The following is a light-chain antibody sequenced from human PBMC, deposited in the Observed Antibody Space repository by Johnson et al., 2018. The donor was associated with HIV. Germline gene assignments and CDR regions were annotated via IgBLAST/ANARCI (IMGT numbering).Light chain of an antibody. V-gene: IGLV1-51*01. Sequence: QFVLTQPPSVSAAPGQRVTRSYSGSSSNIGNNFVSWFRQLPLRAPKVLIYDNNERPLGIPDRFSGSKSGTSATLGITGLQTGDEADYYCGTWDTSLSATAVFGTWTKVTVL. CDR3: GTWDTSLSATAV. CDR2: DNN. CDR1: SSNIGNNF. J-gene: IGLJ1*01.